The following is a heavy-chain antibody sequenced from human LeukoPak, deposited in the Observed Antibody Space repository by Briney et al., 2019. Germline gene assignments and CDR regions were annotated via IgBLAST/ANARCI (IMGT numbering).Heavy chain of an antibody. J-gene: IGHJ6*03. V-gene: IGHV3-43D*03. CDR3: AKGNSIAATYYYYMDV. D-gene: IGHD6-13*01. Sequence: GGSLRLSCAASGFTFDDYAMHWVRQAPGKGLEWVSLISWDGGSTYYADSVKGRFTISRDNSKNSLYLQMNSLRAEDTALYYCAKGNSIAATYYYYMDVWGKGTTVTVSS. CDR1: GFTFDDYA. CDR2: ISWDGGST.